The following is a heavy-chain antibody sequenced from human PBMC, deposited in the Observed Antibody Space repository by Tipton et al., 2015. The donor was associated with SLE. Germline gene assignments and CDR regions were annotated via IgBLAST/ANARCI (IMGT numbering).Heavy chain of an antibody. CDR3: ARDNYDFWSGPHAAFDI. J-gene: IGHJ3*02. Sequence: TLSLTCAVSGYPISSGYYWGWIRQPPGKGLEWIGSIYHSGSTYYNPSLKSRVTISVDTSKNQFSLKLSPVTAADTAVYYCARDNYDFWSGPHAAFDIWGQGTMVTVSS. CDR1: GYPISSGYY. CDR2: IYHSGST. V-gene: IGHV4-38-2*02. D-gene: IGHD3-3*01.